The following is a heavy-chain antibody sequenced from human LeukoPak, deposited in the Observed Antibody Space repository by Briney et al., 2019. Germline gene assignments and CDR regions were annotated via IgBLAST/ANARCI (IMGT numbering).Heavy chain of an antibody. Sequence: GGSLRLSCAASGFTFRSYAMIWVRQAPGKGLEWVSGISGSGGATFYADSVEGRFTISRDNSKNTLYLQMNSLRAEDTAVYYCAKDRRREIVVVVTAPSGPVDYWGQGTLVTVSS. CDR1: GFTFRSYA. CDR2: ISGSGGAT. D-gene: IGHD2-15*01. V-gene: IGHV3-23*01. CDR3: AKDRRREIVVVVTAPSGPVDY. J-gene: IGHJ4*02.